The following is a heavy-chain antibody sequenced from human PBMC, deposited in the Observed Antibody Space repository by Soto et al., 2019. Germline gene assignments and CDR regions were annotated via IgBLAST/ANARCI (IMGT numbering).Heavy chain of an antibody. D-gene: IGHD5-12*01. J-gene: IGHJ4*02. CDR3: ARDGSGDGYNFDY. V-gene: IGHV3-48*01. CDR1: GFTFSSYS. CDR2: ISGSSTTI. Sequence: EVQLVESGGGLVQPGGSLRLSCAASGFTFSSYSMNWVRQAPGKGLEWVSYISGSSTTIHYADSVKGRFTISRDNAKNTRYQQMNSLRAEDTAVYYCARDGSGDGYNFDYWGQGTLVTVSS.